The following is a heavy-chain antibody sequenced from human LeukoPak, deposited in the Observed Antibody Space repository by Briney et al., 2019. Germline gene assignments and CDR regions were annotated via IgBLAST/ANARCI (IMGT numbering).Heavy chain of an antibody. D-gene: IGHD6-19*01. CDR1: GFTFSNYA. CDR2: ISDDGSNK. Sequence: GGSLRLSCAASGFTFSNYAMHWVRQAPGKGLEWVAVISDDGSNKYYGDSVKGRFTISRDNSKNTVYLQMNSLRAEDAAVYYCAKDRYSSGWYSDFDYWGQGTLVTVSS. J-gene: IGHJ4*02. CDR3: AKDRYSSGWYSDFDY. V-gene: IGHV3-30*18.